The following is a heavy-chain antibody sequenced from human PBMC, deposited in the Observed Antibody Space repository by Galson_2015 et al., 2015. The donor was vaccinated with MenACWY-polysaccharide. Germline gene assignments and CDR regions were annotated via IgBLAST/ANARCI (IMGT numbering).Heavy chain of an antibody. J-gene: IGHJ6*02. CDR3: AKDRPLRGLSVFYYGMDV. CDR2: ISYDGRNK. D-gene: IGHD3-10*01. CDR1: GFIFSDYA. Sequence: SLRLSCAVSGFIFSDYAIHWVRQAPGKGLEWLAVISYDGRNKYYLESVKGRFTISRDNSKDMVYLHMNSLRGGDTAVYFCAKDRPLRGLSVFYYGMDVWGRGTTVIVSS. V-gene: IGHV3-30*18.